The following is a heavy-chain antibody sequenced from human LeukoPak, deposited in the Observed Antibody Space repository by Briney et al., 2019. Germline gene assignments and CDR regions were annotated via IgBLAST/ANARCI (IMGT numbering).Heavy chain of an antibody. CDR1: GGSFSGYY. J-gene: IGHJ3*02. CDR3: AIRYSSSWYSDAFDI. V-gene: IGHV4-59*08. Sequence: SETLSLTCAVYGGSFSGYYWSWIRQPPGKGLEWIGSIYHSGSTSWIGSLYHSGTTSYNPSLKSRVIISVDTSKNQFSLNLSSVTAADTAVYYCAIRYSSSWYSDAFDIWGQGTMVMVSS. CDR2: IYHSGSTS. D-gene: IGHD6-13*01.